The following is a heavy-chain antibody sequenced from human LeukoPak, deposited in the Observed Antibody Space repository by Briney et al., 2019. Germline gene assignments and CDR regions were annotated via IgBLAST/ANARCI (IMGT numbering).Heavy chain of an antibody. CDR3: ARDDGSATLGFDS. V-gene: IGHV1-69*01. D-gene: IGHD1-26*01. J-gene: IGHJ4*02. Sequence: SVKVSCKASGTTFSRSAISWVRQAPGQGLEWMGGVIPVLGTTNYAQKFQDRVSITADESTSTAYMEVSSLRSVDTAVYYCARDDGSATLGFDSWGQGTLVTVSS. CDR1: GTTFSRSA. CDR2: VIPVLGTT.